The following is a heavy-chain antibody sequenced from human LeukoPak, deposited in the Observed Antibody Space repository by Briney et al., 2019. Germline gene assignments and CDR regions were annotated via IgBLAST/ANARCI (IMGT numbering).Heavy chain of an antibody. CDR1: GFTFSSYA. D-gene: IGHD6-19*01. J-gene: IGHJ3*02. V-gene: IGHV3-23*01. Sequence: GGSLRLSCAASGFTFSSYAMSWVRQAPGKGLEWVSAITGTGGSTYYAASVKGRFTVSRDNSKNTLYLQMSSLRAEDTAMYYCAKVRDTRDWYKDAFDIWGQGTRVTVSS. CDR2: ITGTGGST. CDR3: AKVRDTRDWYKDAFDI.